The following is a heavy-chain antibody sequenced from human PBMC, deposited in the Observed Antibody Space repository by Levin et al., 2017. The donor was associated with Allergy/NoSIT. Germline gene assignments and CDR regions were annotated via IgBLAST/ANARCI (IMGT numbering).Heavy chain of an antibody. CDR3: VRDTVLYGLDV. CDR1: GFTFSSYS. CDR2: ITSSSSTI. V-gene: IGHV3-48*01. Sequence: PGGSLRLSCAASGFTFSSYSMNWIRQAPGKGLEWLSYITSSSSTIYYADSVKGRFTISRDNAKYSLYLQMNGLSAADTAVYYCVRDTVLYGLDVWGHGTTVIVSS. D-gene: IGHD4-11*01. J-gene: IGHJ6*02.